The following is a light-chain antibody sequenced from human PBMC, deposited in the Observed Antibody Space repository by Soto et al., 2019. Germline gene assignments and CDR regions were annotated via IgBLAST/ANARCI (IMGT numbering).Light chain of an antibody. Sequence: DIQMTQSPSTLSASVGDRVNITCRASQSINGWLAWYQQKPGKAPKLLIYRASDLQTGVPSRFSGSGSGTEFTLTISSLQTDDFATYDCQQYNSYFFTFGPGTKVDVK. V-gene: IGKV1-5*03. J-gene: IGKJ3*01. CDR2: RAS. CDR1: QSINGW. CDR3: QQYNSYFFT.